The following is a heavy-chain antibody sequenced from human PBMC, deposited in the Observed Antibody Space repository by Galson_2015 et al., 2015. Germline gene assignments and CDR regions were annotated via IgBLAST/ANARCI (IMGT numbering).Heavy chain of an antibody. Sequence: SLRLSCAASGFSFANYAMHWVRQAPGKGLEWVAAVPYDGSQKYYADSVKGRVTITRDNSKNTVNAQMNSLRGADTAVYYCARGVGAWYYYYGMDGWGQGTTVTVSS. J-gene: IGHJ6*02. CDR2: VPYDGSQK. CDR3: ARGVGAWYYYYGMDG. CDR1: GFSFANYA. D-gene: IGHD1-26*01. V-gene: IGHV3-30-3*01.